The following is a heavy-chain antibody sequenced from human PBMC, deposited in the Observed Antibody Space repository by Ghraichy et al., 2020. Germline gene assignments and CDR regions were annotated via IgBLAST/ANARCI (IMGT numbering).Heavy chain of an antibody. CDR1: GFIFSSYG. CDR3: ARSLGYWAFDY. J-gene: IGHJ4*02. CDR2: IGIGSTTE. Sequence: GGSLRLSCAASGFIFSSYGMNWVRQAPGKGLEWVSHIGIGSTTEFNADFVKGRFTISRDDTKNSVYLQMNSLRAEDTAVYYCARSLGYWAFDYWGQGTLVTVSS. V-gene: IGHV3-48*04. D-gene: IGHD2-8*02.